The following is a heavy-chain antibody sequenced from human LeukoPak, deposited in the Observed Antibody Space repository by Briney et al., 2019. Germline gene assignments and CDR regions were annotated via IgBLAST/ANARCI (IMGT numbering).Heavy chain of an antibody. D-gene: IGHD2-15*01. CDR3: ALGSNYYYMDV. V-gene: IGHV3-23*01. CDR2: ISGSGGDT. Sequence: GGSLRLSCAASGFTFSNYAMSWVRQAPGKGLEWVSGISGSGGDTYYADSVKGRFTISRDNSKNTLYLQMNSLRAEDTAVYYCALGSNYYYMDVWGKGTTVTVSS. CDR1: GFTFSNYA. J-gene: IGHJ6*03.